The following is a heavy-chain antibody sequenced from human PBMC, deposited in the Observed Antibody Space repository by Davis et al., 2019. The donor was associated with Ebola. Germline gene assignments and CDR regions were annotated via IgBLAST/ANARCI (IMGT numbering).Heavy chain of an antibody. CDR1: GGSFSGYY. D-gene: IGHD2-2*01. J-gene: IGHJ4*02. V-gene: IGHV4-59*08. CDR3: ARHPVVPAAPFDY. Sequence: SETLSLTCVVYGGSFSGYYWSWIRQPPGKGLEWIGYIYYSGSTNYNPSLKSRVTISVDTSKNQFSLKLSSVTAADTAVYYCARHPVVPAAPFDYWGQGTLVTVSS. CDR2: IYYSGST.